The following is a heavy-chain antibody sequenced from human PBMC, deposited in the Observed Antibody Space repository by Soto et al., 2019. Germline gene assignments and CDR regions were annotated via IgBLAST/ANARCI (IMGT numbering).Heavy chain of an antibody. CDR1: GDSMTRSVW. Sequence: QVQMQESGPGLVKPSGTLSLTCAVSGDSMTRSVWWTWVRQPPGKGLEWIGEVFHTGNTNYNPSLKSGVTMSVDKSPNEFSLKVTSVTAADTAIYYCARKAWVRFDYWGQGALVTVSS. V-gene: IGHV4-4*02. D-gene: IGHD7-27*01. CDR3: ARKAWVRFDY. J-gene: IGHJ4*02. CDR2: VFHTGNT.